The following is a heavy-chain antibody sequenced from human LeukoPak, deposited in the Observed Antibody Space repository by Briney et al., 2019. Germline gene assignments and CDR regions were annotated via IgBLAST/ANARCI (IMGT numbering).Heavy chain of an antibody. CDR2: INSDGRST. V-gene: IGHV3-74*01. J-gene: IGHJ4*02. D-gene: IGHD2-8*01. CDR3: ARNSNGMSN. CDR1: GFTFTNYG. Sequence: GSLRLSXVASGFTFTNYGMMWVRQAPGKGLVWVSYINSDGRSTTYADSVKGRFTISRDNAKNTLYLQMSSLRAEDTAMYYCARNSNGMSNWGQGTLVIVSS.